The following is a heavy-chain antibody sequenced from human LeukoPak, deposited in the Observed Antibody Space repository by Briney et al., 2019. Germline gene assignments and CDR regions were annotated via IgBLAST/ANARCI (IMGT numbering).Heavy chain of an antibody. CDR1: GYTLTDYY. Sequence: ASVKVSCKASGYTLTDYYMHWVRQAPGQGLEWMGRINPNSGGTNYAQKFQGRVTMTRDTSTSTVYMELSSLRSEDTAVYYCARSWGYSYEFDYWGQGTLVTVSS. J-gene: IGHJ4*02. V-gene: IGHV1-2*06. D-gene: IGHD5-18*01. CDR2: INPNSGGT. CDR3: ARSWGYSYEFDY.